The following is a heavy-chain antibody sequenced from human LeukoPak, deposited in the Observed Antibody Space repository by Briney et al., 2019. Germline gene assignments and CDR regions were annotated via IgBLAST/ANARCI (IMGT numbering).Heavy chain of an antibody. J-gene: IGHJ4*02. V-gene: IGHV1-69*04. Sequence: SVKVSCKASRGTFSSYAISWVRQAPGQGLEWMGRIIPILGLANYAQKLQGRVTITADKSTSTAYMELSSLGSEDTAVYYSAGEHSARGPVPAANDYWGQGTLVTVSS. CDR1: RGTFSSYA. D-gene: IGHD2-2*01. CDR3: AGEHSARGPVPAANDY. CDR2: IIPILGLA.